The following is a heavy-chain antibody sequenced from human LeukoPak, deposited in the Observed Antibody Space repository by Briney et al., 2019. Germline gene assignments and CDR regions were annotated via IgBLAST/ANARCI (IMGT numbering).Heavy chain of an antibody. D-gene: IGHD3-22*01. V-gene: IGHV4-59*08. Sequence: SETLSPTCTVSGGSIRPYYWSWIRQSPGKGLEWIAYVSHSGGTNYNPSLKSRVTISLDTSKNQFSLELRSVTAEDTSLYYCARSSDSSGYYYYFDYWGQGTLVTVSS. CDR1: GGSIRPYY. CDR2: VSHSGGT. J-gene: IGHJ4*02. CDR3: ARSSDSSGYYYYFDY.